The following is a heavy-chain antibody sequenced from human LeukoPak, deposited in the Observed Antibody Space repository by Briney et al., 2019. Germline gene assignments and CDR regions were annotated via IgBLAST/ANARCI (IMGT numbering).Heavy chain of an antibody. CDR3: ARDRQGITGTEWFDP. CDR1: GFTFGDYG. D-gene: IGHD1-20*01. Sequence: GGSLRLSCEGSGFTFGDYGMSWVRQAPGKGPEWVAGISWNSDSTGYPDSVKGRFTISRNNAKNSLFLQMDSLRVEDTAFYYCARDRQGITGTEWFDPWGQGILVTVSS. CDR2: ISWNSDST. V-gene: IGHV3-20*04. J-gene: IGHJ5*02.